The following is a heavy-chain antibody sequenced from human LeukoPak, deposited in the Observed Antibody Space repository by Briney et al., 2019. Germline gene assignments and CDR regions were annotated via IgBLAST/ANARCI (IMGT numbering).Heavy chain of an antibody. V-gene: IGHV3-21*01. CDR2: MSSSSSYI. J-gene: IGHJ4*02. CDR3: AREMREDTAMVNFDY. D-gene: IGHD5-18*01. Sequence: GGSLRLSCAASGFTFSSYSMNWVRQAPGKGLEWVSSMSSSSSYIYYADSVKGRFTISRDNAKNSLYLQMNSLRAEDTAVYYCAREMREDTAMVNFDYWGQGTLVTVPS. CDR1: GFTFSSYS.